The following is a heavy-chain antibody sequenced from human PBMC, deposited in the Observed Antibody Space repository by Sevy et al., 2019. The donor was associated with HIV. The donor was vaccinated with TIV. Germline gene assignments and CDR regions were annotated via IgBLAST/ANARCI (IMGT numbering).Heavy chain of an antibody. Sequence: GGSLRLSCTASGFTFSTYGLHWVRQAPGKGLEWVAVILYDGSNKYYGDSVKGRFTISRDNSKNTRYLQMNSLRGEDTAVYYCARGLAALPRYYYGMDVWGQGTTVTVSS. CDR2: ILYDGSNK. V-gene: IGHV3-30*04. D-gene: IGHD6-6*01. CDR1: GFTFSTYG. CDR3: ARGLAALPRYYYGMDV. J-gene: IGHJ6*02.